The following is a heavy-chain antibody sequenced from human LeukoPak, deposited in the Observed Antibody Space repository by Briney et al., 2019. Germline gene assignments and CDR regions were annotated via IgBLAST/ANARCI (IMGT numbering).Heavy chain of an antibody. V-gene: IGHV3-11*06. D-gene: IGHD6-25*01. Sequence: GESLRLSCVVSGFTFSDYYMSWIRQAPGKGLEWVSYISDSSDDRRYADSVEGRFTISRDNSKNSLYLQMNALRAEDTGVYYCGFIAAAGRWGQGTLVTASS. CDR2: ISDSSDDR. CDR3: GFIAAAGR. CDR1: GFTFSDYY. J-gene: IGHJ4*02.